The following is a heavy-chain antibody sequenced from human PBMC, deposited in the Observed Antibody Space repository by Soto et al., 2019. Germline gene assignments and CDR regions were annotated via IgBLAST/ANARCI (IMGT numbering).Heavy chain of an antibody. D-gene: IGHD3-22*01. CDR3: ARRKGDYYDSSGYHYYFDY. CDR1: GYTFTDYY. V-gene: IGHV1-2*02. Sequence: GASVKVSCKASGYTFTDYYVRWVRQAPGQGLEWMGWINPNSGGTKSAQKFQGRVTMTRDTSISTAYMELSRLRSDDTAVYYCARRKGDYYDSSGYHYYFDYWGQGTLVTVSS. J-gene: IGHJ4*02. CDR2: INPNSGGT.